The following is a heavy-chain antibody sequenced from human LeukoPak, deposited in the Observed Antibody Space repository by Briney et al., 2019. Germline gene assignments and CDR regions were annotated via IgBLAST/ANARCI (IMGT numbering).Heavy chain of an antibody. Sequence: ASVKVSCTPSVYTFTSCDINWVRPATGQGREWMGWMNPNSGNRGYQKSFQARITMTRNISISTAYMELSNRTSEDRAIYYCTRGSRGRRDNWGQGTPVTVSA. CDR1: VYTFTSCD. J-gene: IGHJ4*02. CDR3: TRGSRGRRDN. CDR2: MNPNSGNR. V-gene: IGHV1-8*01.